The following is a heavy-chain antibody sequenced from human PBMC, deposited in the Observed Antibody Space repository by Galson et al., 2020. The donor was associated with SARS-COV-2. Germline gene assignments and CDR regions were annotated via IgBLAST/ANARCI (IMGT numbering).Heavy chain of an antibody. CDR2: IYSEGSSP. Sequence: GGSLTLTCAASGFTFSSYWMHWVRQAPGKGLVWVSRIYSEGSSPSYADSVKGRFTSSGDNAKNTLYLQMNSLRAEDTAVYYCARGDMGNDYFDCWGQVTLVTVSS. D-gene: IGHD7-27*01. CDR1: GFTFSSYW. CDR3: ARGDMGNDYFDC. V-gene: IGHV3-74*01. J-gene: IGHJ4*02.